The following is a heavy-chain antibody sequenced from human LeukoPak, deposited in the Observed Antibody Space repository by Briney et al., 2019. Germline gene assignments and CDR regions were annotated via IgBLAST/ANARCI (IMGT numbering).Heavy chain of an antibody. CDR2: IHHSGST. V-gene: IGHV4-30-4*01. CDR1: GDSISSGDYY. D-gene: IGHD3-22*01. J-gene: IGHJ4*02. CDR3: ARGWFGYYESHGHYLN. Sequence: SQTLSLTCSVTGDSISSGDYYWNWVRQPPGKGLEWIGYIHHSGSTYHNPSLKGRVIISVDTSKNQFSLKLSSVTAADTAVYYRARGWFGYYESHGHYLNWGQGTLVTVSS.